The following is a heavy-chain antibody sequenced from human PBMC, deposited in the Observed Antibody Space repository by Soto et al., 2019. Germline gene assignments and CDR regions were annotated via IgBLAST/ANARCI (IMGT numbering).Heavy chain of an antibody. V-gene: IGHV3-23*01. CDR2: ISESGDGT. Sequence: GGSLRLSCAASGFTFSSYAMSWVRQAPGKGLEWASSISESGDGTSYAESVRGRFTISRDDSKNTLYLQMNSLRAEDTAVYSCAKSRIQGWTKGLYDHWGQGTLVTVSS. CDR1: GFTFSSYA. CDR3: AKSRIQGWTKGLYDH. J-gene: IGHJ4*02. D-gene: IGHD5-18*01.